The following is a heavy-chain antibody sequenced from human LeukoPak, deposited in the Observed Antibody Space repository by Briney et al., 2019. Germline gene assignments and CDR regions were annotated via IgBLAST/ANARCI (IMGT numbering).Heavy chain of an antibody. V-gene: IGHV1-2*02. D-gene: IGHD3-10*01. Sequence: ASVKVSCKASGYTFTGYYMHWVRQAPGQGLEWMGWINPNSGGTNYAQKFQGRVTMTRDTSISTAYMELSRLRSDDTAVYYCARELPYGSGSYYNQYYFDYRGQGTLVTVSS. CDR1: GYTFTGYY. CDR2: INPNSGGT. J-gene: IGHJ4*02. CDR3: ARELPYGSGSYYNQYYFDY.